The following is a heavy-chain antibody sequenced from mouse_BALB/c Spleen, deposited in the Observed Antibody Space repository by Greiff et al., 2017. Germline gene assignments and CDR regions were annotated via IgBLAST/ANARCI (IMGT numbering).Heavy chain of an antibody. D-gene: IGHD6-1*01. CDR1: GFTFSDYY. CDR2: ISDGGSYT. Sequence: EVMLVESGGGLVKPGGSLELSCAASGFTFSDYYMYWVRQTPEKRLEWVATISDGGSYTYYPDSVKGRFIISRDNAKNNLYLQMSSLKSEDTAMYYCARALFDYYAMDYWGQGTSVTVSS. J-gene: IGHJ4*01. CDR3: ARALFDYYAMDY. V-gene: IGHV5-4*02.